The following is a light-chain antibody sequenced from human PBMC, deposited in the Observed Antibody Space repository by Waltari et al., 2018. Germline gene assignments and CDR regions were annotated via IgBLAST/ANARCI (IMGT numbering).Light chain of an antibody. CDR3: AAWDDSLNGYV. CDR1: SSNIGSNT. V-gene: IGLV1-44*01. CDR2: SNN. Sequence: QSVLTQPPSASGTPGQRVTISCSGSSSNIGSNTVNWYQQLPGPAPQLLIYSNNQRPSGVPARSSGSKSGTSASRAISGLQSEDEADYYCAAWDDSLNGYVFGTGTKVTVL. J-gene: IGLJ1*01.